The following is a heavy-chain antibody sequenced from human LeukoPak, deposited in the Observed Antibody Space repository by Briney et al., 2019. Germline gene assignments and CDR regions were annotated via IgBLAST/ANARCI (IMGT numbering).Heavy chain of an antibody. J-gene: IGHJ6*04. CDR1: GFTFSTYT. CDR2: IVTGSDV. D-gene: IGHD6-13*01. Sequence: KSGGSLRLSCAASGFTFSTYTINWVRQAPGKGLEWVSSIVTGSDVHYADSVKGRFTISGDSARNSLYLQMNSLRAEDAAVYYCARDKAGIAAPDVWGKGTTVTVSS. V-gene: IGHV3-21*01. CDR3: ARDKAGIAAPDV.